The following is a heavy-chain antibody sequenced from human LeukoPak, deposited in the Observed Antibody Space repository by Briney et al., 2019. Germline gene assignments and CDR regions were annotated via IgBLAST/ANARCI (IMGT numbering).Heavy chain of an antibody. J-gene: IGHJ4*02. CDR2: IIPIFGTA. CDR1: GGTFSSYA. Sequence: ASVKLSCKASGGTFSSYAISWVRQAPGQGLEWMGGIIPIFGTANYEQKFQGRVTITADKSTSTAYMELSSLRSEDTAVYYCARGDGYSSPYYFDYWGQGTLVTVSS. V-gene: IGHV1-69*06. CDR3: ARGDGYSSPYYFDY. D-gene: IGHD5-18*01.